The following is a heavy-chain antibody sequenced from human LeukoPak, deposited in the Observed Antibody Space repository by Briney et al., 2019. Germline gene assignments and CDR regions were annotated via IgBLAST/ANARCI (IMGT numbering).Heavy chain of an antibody. J-gene: IGHJ4*02. Sequence: TSETLSLTCAVYGGSFSGYYWSWIRQPPGKGLEWIGEINHSGSTNYNPSPKSRVTISVDTSKNQFSLKPSSVTAADTAVYYCASSETDCSSTSCYFYWGQGTLVTVSS. CDR3: ASSETDCSSTSCYFY. D-gene: IGHD2-2*01. CDR2: INHSGST. CDR1: GGSFSGYY. V-gene: IGHV4-34*01.